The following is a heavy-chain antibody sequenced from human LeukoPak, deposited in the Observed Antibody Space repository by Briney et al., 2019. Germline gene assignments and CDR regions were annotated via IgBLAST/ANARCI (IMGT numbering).Heavy chain of an antibody. D-gene: IGHD4-17*01. Sequence: PGGSLRLSCAASGFTFSNYALTWVRQAPGKGLEWVSSISVVNTYYTDSVKGRFSISRDNYRNTLYLQMSSLRAEDTAVYYCARDPNGDYVGAFDFQRWGQGTLVTVSS. CDR3: ARDPNGDYVGAFDFQR. CDR2: ISVVNT. CDR1: GFTFSNYA. J-gene: IGHJ1*01. V-gene: IGHV3-23*01.